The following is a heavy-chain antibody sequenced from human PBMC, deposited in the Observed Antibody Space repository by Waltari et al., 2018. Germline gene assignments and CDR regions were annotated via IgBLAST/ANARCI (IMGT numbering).Heavy chain of an antibody. V-gene: IGHV1-8*01. J-gene: IGHJ5*02. CDR2: MNPNSGNT. D-gene: IGHD3-3*01. Sequence: QVQLVQSGAEVKTPGASVKFSCKASGAPFPSSDTNWVRQATGQGLEWMGWMNPNSGNTGYAQKCQGRVTMTRNTSISTAYMELSSLRSEDTAVYYCARGFDFWTRGFDPWGQGTLVTVSS. CDR1: GAPFPSSD. CDR3: ARGFDFWTRGFDP.